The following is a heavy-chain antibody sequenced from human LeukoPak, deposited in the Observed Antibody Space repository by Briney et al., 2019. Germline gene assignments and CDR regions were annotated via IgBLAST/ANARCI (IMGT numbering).Heavy chain of an antibody. D-gene: IGHD3-22*01. V-gene: IGHV3-48*04. CDR3: ARDQGYYYDSSGYYYLHY. CDR1: GFTFSSYS. J-gene: IGHJ4*02. Sequence: GGSLRLSCAASGFTFSSYSMNWVRQAPGKGLEWVSYISSSSSTIYYADSVKGRFTISRDNAKNSLYLQMNSLRAEDTAVYYCARDQGYYYDSSGYYYLHYWGQGTLVTVSS. CDR2: ISSSSSTI.